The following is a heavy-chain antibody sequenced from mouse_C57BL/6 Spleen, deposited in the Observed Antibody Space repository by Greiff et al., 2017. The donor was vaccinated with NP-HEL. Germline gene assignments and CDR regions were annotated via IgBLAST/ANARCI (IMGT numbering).Heavy chain of an antibody. J-gene: IGHJ4*01. CDR2: ISSGSSTI. V-gene: IGHV5-17*01. Sequence: EVKLVESGGGLVKPGGSLKLSCAASGFTFSDYGMHWVRQAPEKGLEWVAYISSGSSTIYYADTGKGRFTISRDNAKNTLFLQMTSLRSEDTAMYYCANGYYDAMDYWGQGTSVTVSS. D-gene: IGHD2-2*01. CDR3: ANGYYDAMDY. CDR1: GFTFSDYG.